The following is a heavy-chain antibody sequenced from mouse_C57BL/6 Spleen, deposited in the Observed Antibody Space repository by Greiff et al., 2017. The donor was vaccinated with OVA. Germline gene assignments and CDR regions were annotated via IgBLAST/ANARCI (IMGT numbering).Heavy chain of an antibody. CDR3: ARETYYSNHGYFDV. CDR1: GFTFSDYY. Sequence: EVKLVESEGGLVQPGSSMKLSCTASGFTFSDYYMAWVRQVPEKGLEWVANINYDGSSTYYLDSLKSRFIISRDNAKNILYLQMSSLKSEDTATYYCARETYYSNHGYFDVWGTGTTVTVSS. CDR2: INYDGSST. J-gene: IGHJ1*03. D-gene: IGHD2-5*01. V-gene: IGHV5-16*01.